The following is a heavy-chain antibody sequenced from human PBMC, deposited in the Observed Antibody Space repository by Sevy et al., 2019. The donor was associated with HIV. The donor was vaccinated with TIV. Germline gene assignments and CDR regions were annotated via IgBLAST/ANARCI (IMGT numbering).Heavy chain of an antibody. CDR2: IRSKAYGGTT. CDR1: GFTFGDYA. Sequence: GGSLRLSCTASGFTFGDYAMSWFRQAPGKGLEWVGFIRSKAYGGTTEYAASVKGRFTISRDDSKSIAYRQMNSLKTEDTAVYYCTRDLLLGYCSGGSCYLVDYWGQGTLVTVSS. J-gene: IGHJ4*02. V-gene: IGHV3-49*03. CDR3: TRDLLLGYCSGGSCYLVDY. D-gene: IGHD2-15*01.